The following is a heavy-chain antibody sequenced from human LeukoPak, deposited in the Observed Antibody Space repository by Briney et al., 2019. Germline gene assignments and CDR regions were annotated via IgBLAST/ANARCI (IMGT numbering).Heavy chain of an antibody. Sequence: SQTLSLTCAISGDTVSSNSAAWNWIRQSPSRGLEWLGRTYYRSKWYSDYAVSVKSRITINPDTSKNQFYLQLNSVTPEDTAVYYCARGPQVVGYYYIDEWGKGTTVTVSS. CDR2: TYYRSKWYS. D-gene: IGHD2-15*01. J-gene: IGHJ6*03. CDR3: ARGPQVVGYYYIDE. V-gene: IGHV6-1*01. CDR1: GDTVSSNSAA.